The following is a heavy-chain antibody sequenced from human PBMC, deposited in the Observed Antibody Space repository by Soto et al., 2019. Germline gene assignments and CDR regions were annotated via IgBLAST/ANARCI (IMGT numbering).Heavy chain of an antibody. Sequence: PENLSLTCAVSGASISSYYWSWIRQPPGKGLEWIGYIHYSGSNYNPSLKSRVTISVDTSKNQFSLKLSSVTAADTAIYYCARARIIMVRDVIQYQLAGWGQGATITVSS. CDR2: IHYSGS. V-gene: IGHV4-59*01. J-gene: IGHJ6*02. D-gene: IGHD3-10*01. CDR1: GASISSYY. CDR3: ARARIIMVRDVIQYQLAG.